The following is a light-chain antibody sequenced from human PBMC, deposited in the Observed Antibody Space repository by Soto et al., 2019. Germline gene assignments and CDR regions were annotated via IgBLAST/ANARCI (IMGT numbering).Light chain of an antibody. J-gene: IGKJ1*01. CDR3: QQSYTVPTWT. Sequence: DIPMTQSPSSLPASVGDRVTITCRASQSISTYLSWYQQKPGKAPTLLIYTASTLQSGVPSRFSGSGSGTDFTLTISSLQPEDFATYYCQQSYTVPTWTFGQGTKVEIK. V-gene: IGKV1-39*01. CDR2: TAS. CDR1: QSISTY.